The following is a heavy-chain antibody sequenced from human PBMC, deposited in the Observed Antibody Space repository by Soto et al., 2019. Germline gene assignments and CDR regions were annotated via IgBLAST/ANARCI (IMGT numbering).Heavy chain of an antibody. J-gene: IGHJ3*02. CDR2: INSDGSST. Sequence: EVQLVESGGGLVQPGGSLRLSCAASGFTFGSHWMHWVRQAPGKGLVWVSRINSDGSSTTYADSVKGRFTISRADAKSTLYLQMNSLRAEDTAVYYWARGLEEWGKPTVIWGQGDLGTFSS. V-gene: IGHV3-74*01. CDR1: GFTFGSHW. D-gene: IGHD3-3*01. CDR3: ARGLEEWGKPTVI.